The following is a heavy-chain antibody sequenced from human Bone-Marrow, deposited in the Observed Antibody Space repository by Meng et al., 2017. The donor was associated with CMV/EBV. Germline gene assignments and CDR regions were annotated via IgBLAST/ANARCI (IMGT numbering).Heavy chain of an antibody. D-gene: IGHD2-2*02. CDR1: GGSISSYY. CDR3: GRASGVFCSSANCYRGGTDV. Sequence: SETLSLTCTVSGGSISSYYWSWIRQSPGKGLEWIGSMYYSGSTHYNPSLKRRVSIFVDSSKSHLSLNLRSVTAADTAVYYCGRASGVFCSSANCYRGGTDVWGQGTTVTVSS. J-gene: IGHJ6*02. V-gene: IGHV4-59*12. CDR2: MYYSGST.